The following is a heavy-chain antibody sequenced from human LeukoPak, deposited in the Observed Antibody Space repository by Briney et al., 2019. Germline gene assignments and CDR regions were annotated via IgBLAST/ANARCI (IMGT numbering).Heavy chain of an antibody. J-gene: IGHJ6*02. V-gene: IGHV4-30-4*01. Sequence: SETLSLTCTVSGGSISSGDYYWSWIRQPPGKGLEWIGYIYYSGSTYYNPSLKSRVTISVDTSKNQFSLKLSSVTAADTAVYYCAREVSGQSYYYGMDVWGQGTTVTVSS. CDR1: GGSISSGDYY. CDR2: IYYSGST. CDR3: AREVSGQSYYYGMDV. D-gene: IGHD5-12*01.